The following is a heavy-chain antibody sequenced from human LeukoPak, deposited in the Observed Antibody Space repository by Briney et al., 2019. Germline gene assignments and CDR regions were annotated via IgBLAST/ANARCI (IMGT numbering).Heavy chain of an antibody. V-gene: IGHV3-48*04. D-gene: IGHD3-10*02. J-gene: IGHJ6*04. CDR1: GLTISIYW. CDR2: ISSSGSTI. Sequence: GGSLRLSCAASGLTISIYWMNWVRQAAGKGLEWVSYISSSGSTIYYADSVKGRFTISRDNAKNSLYLQMNSLRAEDTAVYYCAELGITMIGGVWGKGTTVTISS. CDR3: AELGITMIGGV.